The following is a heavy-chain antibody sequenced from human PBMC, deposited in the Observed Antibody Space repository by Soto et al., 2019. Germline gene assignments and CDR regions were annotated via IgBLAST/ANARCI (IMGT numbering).Heavy chain of an antibody. CDR2: IYYSGST. J-gene: IGHJ4*02. CDR3: ARQGVYYGSGSYRNTYYFDY. D-gene: IGHD3-10*01. V-gene: IGHV4-31*03. CDR1: GGSISSGGYY. Sequence: PSETLSLTCTVPGGSISSGGYYWSWIRQHPGKGLEWIGYIYYSGSTYYNPSLKSRVTISVDTSKNQFSLKLSSVTAADTAVYYCARQGVYYGSGSYRNTYYFDYWGQGTLVTVSS.